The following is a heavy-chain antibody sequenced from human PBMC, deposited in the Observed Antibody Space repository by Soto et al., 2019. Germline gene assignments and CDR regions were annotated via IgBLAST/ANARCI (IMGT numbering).Heavy chain of an antibody. D-gene: IGHD3-22*01. V-gene: IGHV4-39*01. Sequence: RSSGFGVTILRKSFYWGWIRQPPGKGLVGVGSMSSSASAYYNASIKSRVTISVETSKNQFSLKLSSVTEAETAVYYCARQMAKFGRYYYDSATSSWGNG. CDR2: MSSSASA. CDR1: GVTILRKSFY. J-gene: IGHJ5*01. CDR3: ARQMAKFGRYYYDSATSS.